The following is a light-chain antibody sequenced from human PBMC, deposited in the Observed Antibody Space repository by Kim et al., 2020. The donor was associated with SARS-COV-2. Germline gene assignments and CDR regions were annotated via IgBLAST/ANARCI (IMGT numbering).Light chain of an antibody. Sequence: PGERATLSCRASQSVNNNLAWYQQKPGQAPRLLIHGAFTRATGIPARFSGSGSGTEFTLTISSLQSEDFAVYYCQQYYIWYTFGQGTKLEI. CDR2: GAF. J-gene: IGKJ2*01. CDR3: QQYYIWYT. V-gene: IGKV3-15*01. CDR1: QSVNNN.